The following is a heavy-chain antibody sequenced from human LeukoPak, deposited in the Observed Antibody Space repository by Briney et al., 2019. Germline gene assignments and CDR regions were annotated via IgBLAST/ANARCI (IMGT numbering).Heavy chain of an antibody. CDR2: ISGSGGST. CDR3: VRLGPLRTHAFDI. J-gene: IGHJ3*02. Sequence: GGSLRLSCAASGFTFSSYAMSWVRQAPGKGLEWVSAISGSGGSTYYADSVRGRFTISRDNSKNTLYLQMNSLRAEDTAVYYCVRLGPLRTHAFDIWGQGTMVTVSS. CDR1: GFTFSSYA. V-gene: IGHV3-23*01. D-gene: IGHD3-3*01.